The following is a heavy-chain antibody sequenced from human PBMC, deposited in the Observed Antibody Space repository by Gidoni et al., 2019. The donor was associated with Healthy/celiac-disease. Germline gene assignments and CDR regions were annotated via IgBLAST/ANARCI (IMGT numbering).Heavy chain of an antibody. Sequence: EVQLVESGGGLVKPGGSLRLSCSASGFTFSSYSMNWVRQAPGKGLEWVPSISSSSSYIYHADSVKGRFTISRENAKNSLYLQMNSLRAEDTAVYYCAREDPYYMDVWGKGTTVTVSS. V-gene: IGHV3-21*01. CDR1: GFTFSSYS. CDR3: AREDPYYMDV. CDR2: ISSSSSYI. J-gene: IGHJ6*03.